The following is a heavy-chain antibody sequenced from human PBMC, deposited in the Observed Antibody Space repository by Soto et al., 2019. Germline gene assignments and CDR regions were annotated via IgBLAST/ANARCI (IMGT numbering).Heavy chain of an antibody. V-gene: IGHV3-23*01. Sequence: GGSLRLSCAASGFTFSSYAMSWVRQAPGKGLEWVSAISGSGGSTYYADSAKGRFTISRDNSKNTLYLQMNSLRAEDTAVYYCAKDEGTIFGVVIIPYYYMDVWGKGTTVTVSS. CDR1: GFTFSSYA. J-gene: IGHJ6*03. CDR2: ISGSGGST. D-gene: IGHD3-3*01. CDR3: AKDEGTIFGVVIIPYYYMDV.